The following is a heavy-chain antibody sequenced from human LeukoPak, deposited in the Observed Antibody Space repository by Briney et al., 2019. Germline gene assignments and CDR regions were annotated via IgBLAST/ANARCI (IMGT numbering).Heavy chain of an antibody. CDR3: ARDEKVRGVMVDP. CDR1: GGSISSGSYY. V-gene: IGHV4-61*02. CDR2: IYSSGST. Sequence: PSETLSLTCTVSGGSISSGSYYWSWIRQPAGKGLEWIGRIYSSGSTNYDPSLKSRVTISVDTSKNQFSLKLSSVTAADTAVYYCARDEKVRGVMVDPWGQGTLVTVSS. J-gene: IGHJ5*02. D-gene: IGHD3-10*01.